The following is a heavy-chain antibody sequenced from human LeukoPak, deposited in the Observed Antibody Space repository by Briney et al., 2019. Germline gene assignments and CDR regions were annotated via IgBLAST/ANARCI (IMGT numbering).Heavy chain of an antibody. D-gene: IGHD3-22*01. CDR1: GGSFSGYY. Sequence: SETLSLTCAVYGGSFSGYYWSWIRQPPGKGLEWIGEINHSGSTNYNPSLKSRVTISVDTSKNQFSLKLSSVTAADTAVYYCARGGGTYYYDSSGYYYIYWGQGTLVTVSS. CDR3: ARGGGTYYYDSSGYYYIY. V-gene: IGHV4-34*01. CDR2: INHSGST. J-gene: IGHJ4*02.